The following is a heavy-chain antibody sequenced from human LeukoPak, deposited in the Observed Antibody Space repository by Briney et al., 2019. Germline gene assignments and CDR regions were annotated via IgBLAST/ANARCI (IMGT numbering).Heavy chain of an antibody. CDR1: GYTFTGYY. Sequence: ASVKVSCKASGYTFTGYYIHWVRQAPGQGLEWMGWINPNSGGTNYAQKFQGRVTMTRDTSISTAYMELSRLRSDDTAVYYCAREYYDYVWGSSPVNYWGQGTLVTVSS. CDR3: AREYYDYVWGSSPVNY. J-gene: IGHJ4*02. D-gene: IGHD3-16*01. CDR2: INPNSGGT. V-gene: IGHV1-2*02.